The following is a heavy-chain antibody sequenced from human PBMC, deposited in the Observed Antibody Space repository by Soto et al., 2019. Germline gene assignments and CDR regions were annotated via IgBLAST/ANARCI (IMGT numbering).Heavy chain of an antibody. V-gene: IGHV4-31*03. CDR3: ARASRKPGYSGSGVFAP. J-gene: IGHJ5*02. Sequence: QVQLQESGPGLVKPSQTLSLICTVSGGSINSGGYYWSWIRQHPGKGLEWIGYIYYSGSTYYNPFLRSRVPISAGASENHSPLKLSSVTPADTAVFFCARASRKPGYSGSGVFAPWAQEPLVNVPS. CDR2: IYYSGST. CDR1: GGSINSGGYY. D-gene: IGHD6-13*01.